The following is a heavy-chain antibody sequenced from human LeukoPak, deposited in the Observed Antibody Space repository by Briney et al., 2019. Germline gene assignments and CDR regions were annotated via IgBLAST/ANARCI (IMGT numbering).Heavy chain of an antibody. Sequence: PRGSLRLSCVVSGFCFNTYWMSWVRQAPGKGLEWVANIKQDGSDKSYVDSVKGRFTISRDNAKNSVYLQMNSLRAEDTAVYYCARGPRYYYDSSSYSYFDYWGQGTLVTVSS. D-gene: IGHD3-22*01. CDR1: GFCFNTYW. J-gene: IGHJ4*02. CDR3: ARGPRYYYDSSSYSYFDY. CDR2: IKQDGSDK. V-gene: IGHV3-7*01.